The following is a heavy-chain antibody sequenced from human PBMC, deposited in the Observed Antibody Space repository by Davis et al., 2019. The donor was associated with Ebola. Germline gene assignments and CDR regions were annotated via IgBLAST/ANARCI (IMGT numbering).Heavy chain of an antibody. CDR3: MSYDD. J-gene: IGHJ4*02. V-gene: IGHV3-48*03. CDR2: ISSSGSTI. CDR1: GFTFSSYE. Sequence: GESLKISCAASGFTFSSYEMNWVRQAPGKGLEWVSYISSSGSTIYYADSVKGRFTISRDDSKNTVFLQMNGLRAEDTALYYCMSYDDWGLGTLVTVSS.